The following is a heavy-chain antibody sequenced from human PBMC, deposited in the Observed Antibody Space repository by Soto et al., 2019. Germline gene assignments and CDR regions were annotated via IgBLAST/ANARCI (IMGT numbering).Heavy chain of an antibody. CDR2: INHSGST. Sequence: QVQLQQWGAGLLKPSETLSLTCAVYGGSFSGYYWSWIRQPPGKGLEWIGEINHSGSTNYNPSLKSRVTRSVDTSKNQFSLKLSSVTAADTAVYYCARGFYCSSTSCPTRYYYMDVWGKGTTVTVSS. CDR1: GGSFSGYY. D-gene: IGHD2-2*01. J-gene: IGHJ6*03. CDR3: ARGFYCSSTSCPTRYYYMDV. V-gene: IGHV4-34*01.